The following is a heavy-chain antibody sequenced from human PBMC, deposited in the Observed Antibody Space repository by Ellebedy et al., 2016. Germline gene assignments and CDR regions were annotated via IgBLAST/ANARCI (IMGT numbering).Heavy chain of an antibody. CDR3: ARHGSLFFDY. J-gene: IGHJ4*02. V-gene: IGHV1-18*01. CDR1: GYTFTTYG. D-gene: IGHD2-21*01. Sequence: ASVKVSXKASGYTFTTYGISWVQQAPGQGLEWMGWIGAYNGNTNYPKSLQGRVTMTTDTSTSTAYMELRSLTSDDTAIYYCARHGSLFFDYWGQGTPVTVSS. CDR2: IGAYNGNT.